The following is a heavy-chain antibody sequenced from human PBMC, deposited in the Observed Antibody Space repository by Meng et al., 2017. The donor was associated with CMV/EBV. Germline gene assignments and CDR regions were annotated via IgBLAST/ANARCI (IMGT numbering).Heavy chain of an antibody. J-gene: IGHJ5*01. CDR1: GFTFSSYS. V-gene: IGHV3-21*01. D-gene: IGHD2-2*02. Sequence: GESLKISCAASGFTFSSYSMNWVRQAPGKGLEWVSSITSSSSYIYYADSVKGRFTISRDNAKNSLYLQMSSLRAEDTAVYYCARDRLIVEVPAAIRDNWFDPWGQGATVTVSS. CDR2: ITSSSSYI. CDR3: ARDRLIVEVPAAIRDNWFDP.